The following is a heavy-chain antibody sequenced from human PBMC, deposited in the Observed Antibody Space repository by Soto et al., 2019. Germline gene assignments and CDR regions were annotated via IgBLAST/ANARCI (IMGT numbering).Heavy chain of an antibody. J-gene: IGHJ4*02. CDR1: GFTFSSYA. CDR3: AKGRMEAAVAPTFDY. CDR2: ISGSGGST. Sequence: GGSLRLSCAASGFTFSSYAMSWVRQAPGKGLEWVSAISGSGGSTYYADSVKGRFTISRDNSKNTLYLQMNSLRAEDTAVYYCAKGRMEAAVAPTFDYWAQGTLVTVSS. V-gene: IGHV3-23*01. D-gene: IGHD6-19*01.